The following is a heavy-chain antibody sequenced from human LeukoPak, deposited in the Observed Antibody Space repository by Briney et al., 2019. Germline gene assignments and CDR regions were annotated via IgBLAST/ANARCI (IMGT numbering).Heavy chain of an antibody. Sequence: GESLKISCKGSGYSFTSYWIGWVRQMPGKGLEWMGIIYPGDSDTRYSPSFQGQVTISADKSISTAYLQWSSLKASDTAMYYCATSKTSNQSSRRRQWLVPSDYWGQGTLVTVSS. D-gene: IGHD6-19*01. CDR2: IYPGDSDT. V-gene: IGHV5-51*01. J-gene: IGHJ4*02. CDR3: ATSKTSNQSSRRRQWLVPSDY. CDR1: GYSFTSYW.